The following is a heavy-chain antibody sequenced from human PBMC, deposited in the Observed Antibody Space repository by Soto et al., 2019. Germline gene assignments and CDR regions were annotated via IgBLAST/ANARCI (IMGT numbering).Heavy chain of an antibody. CDR2: IYYTGST. Sequence: SETLSLTCTVSGGSLSTYYWSWIRQPPGKGLEWIGYIYYTGSTTYNPSLKSRVTISVDTSKNQFSLKLSSVTAADTAVYYCAKKSSSWCFDPWGQGTLVTVSS. J-gene: IGHJ5*02. CDR3: AKKSSSWCFDP. V-gene: IGHV4-59*01. CDR1: GGSLSTYY. D-gene: IGHD6-13*01.